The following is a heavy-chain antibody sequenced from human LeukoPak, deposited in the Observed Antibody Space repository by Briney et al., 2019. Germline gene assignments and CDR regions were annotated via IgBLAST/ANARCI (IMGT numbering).Heavy chain of an antibody. V-gene: IGHV3-23*01. J-gene: IGHJ4*02. CDR3: AKDRVVEVPAAITY. CDR1: GFTFNNYA. CDR2: ISGSGGTT. Sequence: PGGSLRLSCAASGFTFNNYAMSWVRQAPGKGLEWVSAISGSGGTTYYADSVKGRFTFSRDNSKNTLYLQMNSLRAEDTAVYYCAKDRVVEVPAAITYWGQGTLVTVSS. D-gene: IGHD2-2*01.